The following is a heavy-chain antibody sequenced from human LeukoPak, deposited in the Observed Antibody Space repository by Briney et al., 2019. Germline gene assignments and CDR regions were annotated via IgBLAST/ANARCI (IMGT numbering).Heavy chain of an antibody. CDR3: ARAATGYYNAFDY. J-gene: IGHJ4*02. Sequence: GGSLRLSCAASGFTFSSYAMSWVRQAPGKGLMWVSRINSDGSSITYADSVKGRFTISRDNAKNTLYLQMNSLRAEDTAVYYCARAATGYYNAFDYWGQGTLVTVSS. CDR1: GFTFSSYA. D-gene: IGHD3-9*01. CDR2: INSDGSSI. V-gene: IGHV3-74*03.